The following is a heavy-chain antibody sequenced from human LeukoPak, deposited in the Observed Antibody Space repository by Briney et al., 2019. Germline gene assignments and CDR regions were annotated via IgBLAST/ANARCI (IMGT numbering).Heavy chain of an antibody. Sequence: GGSLRLSCAASGFTVSNNYMSWVRQPPGKGLEWVSLIYSAGRTFYADSVKGRFTISRDNSKNTLYLQMNSLRAEDTAIYYCAGGHEALGYWGQGTLAAVSS. D-gene: IGHD3-10*01. CDR1: GFTVSNNY. V-gene: IGHV3-53*01. J-gene: IGHJ4*02. CDR2: IYSAGRT. CDR3: AGGHEALGY.